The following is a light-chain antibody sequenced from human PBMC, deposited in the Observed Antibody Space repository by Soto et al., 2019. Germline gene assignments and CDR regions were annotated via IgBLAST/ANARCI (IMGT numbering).Light chain of an antibody. V-gene: IGLV2-23*01. CDR1: SSDVGSYNL. CDR2: EGS. Sequence: QSALTQPASVSGSPGQSITISCTGTSSDVGSYNLVSWYQQHPGKAPKLMIYEGSKRPSGVSNRFSGSKSGNTASLTISGLQAEDEADYYCCSSAGSINYVFGTGTKLTVL. CDR3: CSSAGSINYV. J-gene: IGLJ1*01.